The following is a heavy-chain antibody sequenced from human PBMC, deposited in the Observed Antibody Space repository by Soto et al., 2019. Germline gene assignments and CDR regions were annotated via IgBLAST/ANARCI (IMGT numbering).Heavy chain of an antibody. Sequence: QVQLVQSGAEVKKPGASVKVSCKASGYTFTSYYMHWVRQAPGQGLEWMGIINPSGGSTSYAQKCQCRVTMTRDTSTSTVYMELSSLRSEDTAVYYCAHAHIEYSSPYGMDVWGQGTTVTVSS. D-gene: IGHD6-6*01. V-gene: IGHV1-46*03. CDR1: GYTFTSYY. CDR2: INPSGGST. J-gene: IGHJ6*02. CDR3: AHAHIEYSSPYGMDV.